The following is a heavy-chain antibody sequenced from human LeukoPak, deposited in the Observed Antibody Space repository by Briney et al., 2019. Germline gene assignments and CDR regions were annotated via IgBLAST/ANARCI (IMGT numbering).Heavy chain of an antibody. D-gene: IGHD3-16*02. V-gene: IGHV3-7*01. CDR2: INQDGSEK. J-gene: IGHJ6*03. CDR1: GFTFSRYS. CDR3: ARYYYYYMDV. Sequence: PGGSRRLSCTDSGFTFSRYSMSWVRQAPGKGLEWVANINQDGSEKYSVDSVRGRFTISRDNVKNSLYLQMNSLRVEDTAVYYCARYYYYYMDVWGKGTTVTVSS.